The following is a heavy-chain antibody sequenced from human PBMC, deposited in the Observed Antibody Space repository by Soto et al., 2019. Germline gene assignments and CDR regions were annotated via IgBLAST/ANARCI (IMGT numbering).Heavy chain of an antibody. CDR2: ISYDGSNT. CDR1: GFTFSSYG. J-gene: IGHJ4*02. CDR3: SKEGGLSGSYYISSSYYFDY. Sequence: GSLRLSCVASGFTFSSYGMHWVRQAPGKGLEWVAIISYDGSNTYYADSVKGRFTISRDNSKNTLYLQMNSLRAEDTSVYYCSKEGGLSGSYYISSSYYFDYWAREPWSPSPQ. D-gene: IGHD1-26*01. V-gene: IGHV3-30*18.